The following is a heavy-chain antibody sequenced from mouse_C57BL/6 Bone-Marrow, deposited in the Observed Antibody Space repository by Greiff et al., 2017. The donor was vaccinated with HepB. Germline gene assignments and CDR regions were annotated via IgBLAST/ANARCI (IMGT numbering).Heavy chain of an antibody. CDR2: IYPRDGST. V-gene: IGHV1-85*01. J-gene: IGHJ3*01. CDR1: GYTFTSYD. D-gene: IGHD2-1*01. Sequence: QVQLKESGPELVKPGASVKLSCKASGYTFTSYDINWVKQRPGQGLEWIGWIYPRDGSTKYNEKFKGKATLTVDTSSSTAYMELHSLTSEDSAVYFCARETLYGNYAWFAYWGQGTLVTVSA. CDR3: ARETLYGNYAWFAY.